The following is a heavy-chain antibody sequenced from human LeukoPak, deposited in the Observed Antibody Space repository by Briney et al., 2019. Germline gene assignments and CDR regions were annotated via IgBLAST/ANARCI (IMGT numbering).Heavy chain of an antibody. CDR2: ITGSGPYI. D-gene: IGHD3-3*01. CDR3: ARDPRDYYDFWSGYQPNWFDP. Sequence: GGSLRLSCAASGFTFSTFAMHWVRQSPGKGLEWVSSITGSGPYILYADSVKRRFTISRDNAKNSLYLQMNSLRAEDTAVYYCARDPRDYYDFWSGYQPNWFDPWGQGTLVTVSS. CDR1: GFTFSTFA. J-gene: IGHJ5*02. V-gene: IGHV3-21*01.